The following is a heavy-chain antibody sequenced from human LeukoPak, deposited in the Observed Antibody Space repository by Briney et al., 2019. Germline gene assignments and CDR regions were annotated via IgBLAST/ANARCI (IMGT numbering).Heavy chain of an antibody. CDR1: GGSISTYY. J-gene: IGHJ4*02. D-gene: IGHD2-8*01. V-gene: IGHV4-34*03. CDR3: ENGAFSPFGY. CDR2: VSLTGLT. Sequence: SETLSLTCAVSGGSISTYYWSWIRQPPGQGLEWIGEVSLTGLTNYNPSLSSRVIMALDTSKNHLSLNLTSVTAADTAVCTRENGAFSPFGYWGQGTLVTVPS.